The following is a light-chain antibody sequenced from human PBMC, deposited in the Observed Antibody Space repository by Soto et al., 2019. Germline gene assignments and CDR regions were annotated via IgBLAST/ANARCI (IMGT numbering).Light chain of an antibody. V-gene: IGKV1-33*01. CDR3: QQYDNLPGT. CDR1: QGISNY. CDR2: DAS. J-gene: IGKJ3*01. Sequence: DIQMTQSPSSLSASVGDRVTITCQASQGISNYLNWYQQKPGKAPKLLIYDASNLETGVPSRFSGSGSGTDFTFTISSLQPEDIATYYCQQYDNLPGTFGPGTKVDIK.